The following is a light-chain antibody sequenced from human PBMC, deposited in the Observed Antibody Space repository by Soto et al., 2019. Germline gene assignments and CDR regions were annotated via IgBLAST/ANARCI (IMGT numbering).Light chain of an antibody. CDR1: RGVDRW. V-gene: IGKV1-5*01. Sequence: DDQMTQSASTLSASAGDRVTINSRASRGVDRWLAWYQQKPGKAPKLLIYDASSLQSGVPSRFSGSGSGTEFTLTISSLQPDDFGTYYCQEYNSYTGTFGPGTKVDI. J-gene: IGKJ1*01. CDR3: QEYNSYTGT. CDR2: DAS.